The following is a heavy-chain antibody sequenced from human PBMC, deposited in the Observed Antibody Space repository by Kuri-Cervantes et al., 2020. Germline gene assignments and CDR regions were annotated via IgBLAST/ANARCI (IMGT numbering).Heavy chain of an antibody. CDR2: ISSSSSTI. D-gene: IGHD5-12*01. Sequence: GESLKISCAASGFTFSSYSMNWVRQAPGKGLEWVSYISSSSSTIYYADSVKGRFTISRDNAKNSLYLQMNSLRDEDTAVYYCARNLYDSGYDPYYYGMDVWGQGTTVTVSS. CDR1: GFTFSSYS. V-gene: IGHV3-48*02. J-gene: IGHJ6*02. CDR3: ARNLYDSGYDPYYYGMDV.